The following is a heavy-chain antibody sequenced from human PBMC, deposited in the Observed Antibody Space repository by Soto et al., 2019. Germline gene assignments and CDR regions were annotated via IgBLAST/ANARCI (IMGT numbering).Heavy chain of an antibody. J-gene: IGHJ4*02. CDR2: IGTAGDT. V-gene: IGHV3-13*01. D-gene: IGHD3-22*01. CDR1: GFTFSSYD. Sequence: GGSLRLSCAASGFTFSSYDMHWVRQATGKXLEWVSAIGTAGDTYYPGSVKGRFTISRENAKNSLYLQMNSLRAGDTAVYYCARGWYYYDSSGYPGFDYWGQGT. CDR3: ARGWYYYDSSGYPGFDY.